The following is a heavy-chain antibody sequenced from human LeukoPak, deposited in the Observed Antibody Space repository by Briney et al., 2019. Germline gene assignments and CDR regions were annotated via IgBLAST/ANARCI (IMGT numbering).Heavy chain of an antibody. CDR1: GGSISGSGYY. J-gene: IGHJ5*02. CDR2: IYYSGST. V-gene: IGHV4-39*01. CDR3: ARHEYSGSYYGLSWFDP. Sequence: SGTLSLTCTVSGGSISGSGYYWGWIRQPPGKGLEWIASIYYSGSTYYNPSLKSRVTISVDTSKNQLSLKLSSLTAADTAVYYCARHEYSGSYYGLSWFDPWGQGTLVTVSS. D-gene: IGHD1-26*01.